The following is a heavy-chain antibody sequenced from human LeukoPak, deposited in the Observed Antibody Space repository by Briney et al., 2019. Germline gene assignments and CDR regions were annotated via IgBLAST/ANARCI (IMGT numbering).Heavy chain of an antibody. Sequence: ASVKVSCKASGYTFTSYDINWVRQAPGQGLEWMGWINPNSGGTNYAQKFQGRVTMTRDTSISTAYMELSRLRSDDTAVYYCARDRRSGTPDYWGQGTLVTVSS. CDR2: INPNSGGT. J-gene: IGHJ4*02. CDR1: GYTFTSYD. D-gene: IGHD1-7*01. CDR3: ARDRRSGTPDY. V-gene: IGHV1-2*02.